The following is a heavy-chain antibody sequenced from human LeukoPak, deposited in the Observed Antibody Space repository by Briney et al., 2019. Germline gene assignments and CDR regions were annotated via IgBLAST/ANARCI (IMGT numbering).Heavy chain of an antibody. J-gene: IGHJ4*02. CDR3: ARGASVES. V-gene: IGHV4-39*07. CDR1: GGSISSSPYY. D-gene: IGHD2-21*01. Sequence: SETLSLTCTVSGGSISSSPYYWGWIRQPPGKGLEWIGSIYYSGTTHYSPSLESRVTISVDTSKNQFSLKLASVTAADTAVYYCARGASVESWGQGTLVTVSS. CDR2: IYYSGTT.